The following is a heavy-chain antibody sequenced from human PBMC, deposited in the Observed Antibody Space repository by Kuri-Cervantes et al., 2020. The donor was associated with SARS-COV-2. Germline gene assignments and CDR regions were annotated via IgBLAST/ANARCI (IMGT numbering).Heavy chain of an antibody. Sequence: ASVKVSCKVSGNTLTELPLHWVRQAPGKGLEWMGWINPNSGGTNYAQKFQGRVTMTRDTSISTAYMELSRLRSDDTAVYYCARGGGPLFIVVVPAASSGDAFDIWGQGTMVTVSS. CDR2: INPNSGGT. V-gene: IGHV1-2*02. D-gene: IGHD2-2*01. CDR1: GNTLTELP. CDR3: ARGGGPLFIVVVPAASSGDAFDI. J-gene: IGHJ3*02.